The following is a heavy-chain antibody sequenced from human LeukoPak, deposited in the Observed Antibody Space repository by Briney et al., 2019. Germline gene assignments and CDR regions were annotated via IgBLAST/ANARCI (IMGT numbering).Heavy chain of an antibody. CDR2: INHSGST. D-gene: IGHD3-9*01. CDR3: ARDRGRYYFDY. Sequence: SETLSLTCAVYGGSFSGYYWSWIRQPPGKGLEWIGEINHSGSTIYNPSLKSRVTISVDTSKNQFSLKLSSVTAADTAVYYCARDRGRYYFDYWGQGILVTVSP. V-gene: IGHV4-34*01. CDR1: GGSFSGYY. J-gene: IGHJ4*02.